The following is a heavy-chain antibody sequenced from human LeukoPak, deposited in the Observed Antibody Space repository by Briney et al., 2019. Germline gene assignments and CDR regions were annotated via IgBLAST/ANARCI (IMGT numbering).Heavy chain of an antibody. CDR2: INPNSGGT. Sequence: ASVKVSCKASGYTFTGYYMHWVRQAPGQGLEWMGWINPNSGGTNYAQKFQGRVTMTRDTSISTAYMELSRLRSDDTAVYYCARVTYCSSTSCYNDAFDIWGQGTMVTVSS. CDR1: GYTFTGYY. D-gene: IGHD2-2*02. V-gene: IGHV1-2*02. J-gene: IGHJ3*02. CDR3: ARVTYCSSTSCYNDAFDI.